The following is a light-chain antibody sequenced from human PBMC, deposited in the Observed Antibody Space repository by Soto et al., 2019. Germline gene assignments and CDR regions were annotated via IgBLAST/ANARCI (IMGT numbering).Light chain of an antibody. J-gene: IGKJ1*01. CDR3: QQSYSTLWT. CDR1: QSISSY. V-gene: IGKV1-39*01. CDR2: AAS. Sequence: DIQMTQSPSSLSASVGDRVTITCRASQSISSYVNWYQQKPGKAPKLLIYAASSLQSGVPSRFSGSGFGTDFTLTISSLQPEDFATYYCQQSYSTLWTFGRGTKVEIK.